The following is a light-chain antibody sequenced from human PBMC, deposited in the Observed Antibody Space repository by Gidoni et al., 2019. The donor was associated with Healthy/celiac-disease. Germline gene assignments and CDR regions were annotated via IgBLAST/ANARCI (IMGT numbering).Light chain of an antibody. CDR2: EVS. CDR1: SSDVGIYNR. V-gene: IGLV2-18*02. CDR3: SSYTSSSTLVL. Sequence: QSALTQPPSVSGSPGQSVTISCTGTSSDVGIYNRVSWYQQPPGTAPKLMIYEVSNRPSGVPDRFSGSKSGNTASLTISGLQAEDEADYYCSSYTSSSTLVLFGGGTKLTVL. J-gene: IGLJ2*01.